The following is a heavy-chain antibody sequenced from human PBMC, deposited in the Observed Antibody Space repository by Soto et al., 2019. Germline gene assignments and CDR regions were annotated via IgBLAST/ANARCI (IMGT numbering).Heavy chain of an antibody. CDR3: ARVWGRWPQADAFDI. CDR1: GFTFSDYY. J-gene: IGHJ3*02. Sequence: QVQLVESGGGLVKPGGSLRLSCAASGFTFSDYYMSWIRQAPGKGLEWVSYISSSSSYTNYADSVKGRFTISRDNAKNSLHLQMNSLRAEDTAVYYCARVWGRWPQADAFDIWGQGTMVTVSS. V-gene: IGHV3-11*05. CDR2: ISSSSSYT. D-gene: IGHD3-16*01.